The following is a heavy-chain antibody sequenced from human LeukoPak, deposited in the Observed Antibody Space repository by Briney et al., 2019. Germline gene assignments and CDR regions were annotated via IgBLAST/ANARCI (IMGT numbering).Heavy chain of an antibody. V-gene: IGHV1-69*04. CDR1: GGTFSSYA. J-gene: IGHJ1*01. Sequence: EASVKVSCKASGGTFSSYAISWMRQAPGQGLEWMGRIIPILGIANYAQKFQGRVTITADKSTSTAYMELSSLRPEDTAVYYCAREAYCGGDCYSRGYFQHWGQGTLVTVSS. CDR2: IIPILGIA. D-gene: IGHD2-21*02. CDR3: AREAYCGGDCYSRGYFQH.